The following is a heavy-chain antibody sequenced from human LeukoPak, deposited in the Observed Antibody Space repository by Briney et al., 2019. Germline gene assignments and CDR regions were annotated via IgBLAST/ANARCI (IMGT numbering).Heavy chain of an antibody. CDR1: GFTFSSYS. CDR3: AKGPVGATRHFDY. V-gene: IGHV3-21*01. CDR2: ISSSSYI. J-gene: IGHJ4*02. D-gene: IGHD1-26*01. Sequence: GGSLRLSCAASGFTFSSYSVNWVRQAPGKGLEWVSSISSSSYIYYADSVKGRFTISRDNAKNSLYLQMNSLRAEDTAVYYCAKGPVGATRHFDYWGQGTLVTVSS.